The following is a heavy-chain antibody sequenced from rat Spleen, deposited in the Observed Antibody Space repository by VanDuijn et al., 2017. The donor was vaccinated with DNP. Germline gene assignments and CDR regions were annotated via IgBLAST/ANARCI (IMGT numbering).Heavy chain of an antibody. CDR3: ASSWVGVRGIWFAF. CDR1: GFTFISNY. J-gene: IGHJ3*01. D-gene: IGHD4-3*01. V-gene: IGHV1-43*01. Sequence: QVQLQQSGAELAKPGSSVKISCKASGFTFISNYIGWIKQTTGQGLDYIGYIQTGGGGINYNEKFKGKATLTVDKSSSTAFMQLSSLTPDDSAVYYCASSWVGVRGIWFAFWGQGTLVTVSS. CDR2: IQTGGGGI.